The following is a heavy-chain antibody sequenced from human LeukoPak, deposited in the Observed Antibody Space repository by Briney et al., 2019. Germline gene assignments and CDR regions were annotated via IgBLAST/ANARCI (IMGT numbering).Heavy chain of an antibody. CDR1: GYTFTGYY. CDR3: ARDNDGEWLGYYFDY. CDR2: INPNSGGT. J-gene: IGHJ4*02. V-gene: IGHV1-2*02. D-gene: IGHD6-19*01. Sequence: GASVKVSCKASGYTFTGYYMHWVRQAPGQGLEWMGWINPNSGGTNYAQKFQGRVTMTRDTSISTAYMELSRLRSDDTAVYYCARDNDGEWLGYYFDYWGQGTLVTVSS.